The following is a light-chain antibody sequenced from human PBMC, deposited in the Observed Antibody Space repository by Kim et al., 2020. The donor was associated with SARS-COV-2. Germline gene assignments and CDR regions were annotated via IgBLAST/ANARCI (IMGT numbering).Light chain of an antibody. CDR1: QSVRSY. V-gene: IGKV3-11*01. Sequence: EIVLTQSPATLYLSPGERATLSCRASQSVRSYLAWYQQKPGQAPRLLIYDASNRATGIPSRFSGSGSGTDFTLTISSLEPEDFVVYYCQQRINWPLTFGGGTKVDIK. CDR2: DAS. CDR3: QQRINWPLT. J-gene: IGKJ4*02.